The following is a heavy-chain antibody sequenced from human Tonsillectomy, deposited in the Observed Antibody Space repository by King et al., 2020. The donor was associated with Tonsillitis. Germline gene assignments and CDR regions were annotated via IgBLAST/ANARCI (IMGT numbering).Heavy chain of an antibody. CDR2: ITYDGKNK. CDR3: TKFNQWGRWDLFYYYGMDV. J-gene: IGHJ6*02. CDR1: GFTFSSFA. D-gene: IGHD1-14*01. V-gene: IGHV3-30*04. Sequence: VQLVESGGGVVQPGRSLRLSCAGSGFTFSSFAMHWVRQAPGKGLEWVAFITYDGKNKYVDSVKGRFTISRDNSKNTVYLQMHSLRADDTAVYYCTKFNQWGRWDLFYYYGMDVWGQGTTVTVSS.